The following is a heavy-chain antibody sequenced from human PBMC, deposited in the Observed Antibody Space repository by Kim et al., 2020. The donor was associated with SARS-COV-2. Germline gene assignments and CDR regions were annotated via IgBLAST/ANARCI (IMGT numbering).Heavy chain of an antibody. D-gene: IGHD3-3*01. Sequence: GGSLRLSCAASGFTFSSYAMHWVRQAPGKGLEWVAVISYDGSNKYYADSVKGRFTISRDNSKNTLYLQMNSLRAEDTAVYYCARDQVHYDFWTDYWGQGT. J-gene: IGHJ4*02. CDR1: GFTFSSYA. CDR3: ARDQVHYDFWTDY. V-gene: IGHV3-30*04. CDR2: ISYDGSNK.